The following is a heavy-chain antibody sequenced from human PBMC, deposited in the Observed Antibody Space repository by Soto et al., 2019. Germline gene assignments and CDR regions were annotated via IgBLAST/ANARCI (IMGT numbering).Heavy chain of an antibody. CDR2: ISGSSRYT. D-gene: IGHD6-19*01. V-gene: IGHV3-11*06. CDR3: ARHTSGWHYYDY. CDR1: GFNFSDHY. J-gene: IGHJ4*02. Sequence: GSLRLSCAASGFNFSDHYMNWIRQAPGKGLEWVSYISGSSRYTDFADSVKGRFTISRDNAKNSLYLQMNSLRAEDTAVYYCARHTSGWHYYDYWGQGTPVTVSS.